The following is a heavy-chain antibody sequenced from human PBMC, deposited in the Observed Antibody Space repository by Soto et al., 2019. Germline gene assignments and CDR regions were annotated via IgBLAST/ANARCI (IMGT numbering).Heavy chain of an antibody. Sequence: QVPLVESGGGVVQPGGSLRLSCAASGFTFGRHGMHWVRQAPGKGLEWVAVIGSDGRRASYADSVKGRFTISRDNGQNTLDLQMNSLRAEETAVYYCARDDDYGDNGLDYWGQGTLVTVSS. CDR2: IGSDGRRA. J-gene: IGHJ4*02. V-gene: IGHV3-33*01. CDR1: GFTFGRHG. D-gene: IGHD4-17*01. CDR3: ARDDDYGDNGLDY.